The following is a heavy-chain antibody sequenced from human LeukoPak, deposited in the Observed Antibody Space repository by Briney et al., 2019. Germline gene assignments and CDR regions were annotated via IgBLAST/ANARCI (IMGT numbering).Heavy chain of an antibody. CDR3: ARWASYYYDSSGYYYFDY. Sequence: SETLSLTCTVSGGSISSSSYFWGWIRQPPGKGLEWIGSIYYSGSTYYNPSLKSRVTISVDTSNNQFSLKLSSVTAADTAVYYCARWASYYYDSSGYYYFDYWGQGTLVTVSS. CDR2: IYYSGST. D-gene: IGHD3-22*01. V-gene: IGHV4-39*01. J-gene: IGHJ4*02. CDR1: GGSISSSSYF.